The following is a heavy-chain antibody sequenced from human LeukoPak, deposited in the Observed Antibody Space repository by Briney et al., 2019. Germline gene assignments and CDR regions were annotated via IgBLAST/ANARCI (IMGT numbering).Heavy chain of an antibody. CDR2: ISYDGSNK. CDR3: AKDPGGYYFDY. CDR1: GFTFSSYG. Sequence: GGSLRLSCAASGFTFSSYGMHWVRQAPGKGLEWVAVISYDGSNKYYADSVKGRFTISRDNSKNTLYLQMNSLRAEDTAVYYCAKDPGGYYFDYWGQGTVVTVSS. J-gene: IGHJ4*02. V-gene: IGHV3-30*18. D-gene: IGHD1-14*01.